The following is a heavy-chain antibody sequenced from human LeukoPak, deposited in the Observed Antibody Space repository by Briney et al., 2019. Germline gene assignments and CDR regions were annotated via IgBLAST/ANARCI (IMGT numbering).Heavy chain of an antibody. J-gene: IGHJ4*02. CDR1: GFSFSSYE. D-gene: IGHD3-16*02. Sequence: GGSLRLSCVASGFSFSSYEMNWVRQAPGKGLEWISFIRSSGGITYYADSVKGRFTISRDNSKNTLYLQMSSLRAEDTAVYYCVKARDYVWGSYRAYWGQGALVTVSS. CDR2: IRSSGGIT. CDR3: VKARDYVWGSYRAY. V-gene: IGHV3-48*03.